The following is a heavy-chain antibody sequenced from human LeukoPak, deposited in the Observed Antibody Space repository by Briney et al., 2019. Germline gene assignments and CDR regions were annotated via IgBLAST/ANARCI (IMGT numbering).Heavy chain of an antibody. Sequence: GGSLRLSCAASGFTFSSYSMNWVRQAPGKGLEWVSSIISSSSYIYYADSVKGRFTISRDNAKNSLYLQMNSLRAEDTAVYYCASAPCGGDCYSVYFDYWGQGTLVTVSS. J-gene: IGHJ4*02. V-gene: IGHV3-21*01. CDR3: ASAPCGGDCYSVYFDY. CDR2: IISSSSYI. CDR1: GFTFSSYS. D-gene: IGHD2-21*02.